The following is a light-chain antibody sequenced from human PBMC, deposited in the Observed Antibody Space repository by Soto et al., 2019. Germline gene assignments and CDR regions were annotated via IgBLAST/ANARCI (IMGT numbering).Light chain of an antibody. CDR3: QQYSAYAT. V-gene: IGKV1-5*01. Sequence: GDRVTIACRASQRISTWLAWYQHKPGKAPKLLMHDASSLETGVPSRFSGSGSGTEFTLTINSLQPGDFATYYCQQYSAYATFGQGTKVEIK. J-gene: IGKJ1*01. CDR2: DAS. CDR1: QRISTW.